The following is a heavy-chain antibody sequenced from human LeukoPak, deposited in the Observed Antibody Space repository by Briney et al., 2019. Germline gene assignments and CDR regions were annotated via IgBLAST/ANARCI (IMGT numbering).Heavy chain of an antibody. CDR2: IYPGDSDT. J-gene: IGHJ5*02. Sequence: GGSLRLSCKGSGYSFTSYWIGWVRQMPGKGLEWMGIIYPGDSDTRYSPSFQGQVTISADKSISTAYLQRSSLQASDTAMYYCARLVPIVVVPAADNWFDPWGQGTLVTVSS. CDR3: ARLVPIVVVPAADNWFDP. V-gene: IGHV5-51*01. D-gene: IGHD2-2*01. CDR1: GYSFTSYW.